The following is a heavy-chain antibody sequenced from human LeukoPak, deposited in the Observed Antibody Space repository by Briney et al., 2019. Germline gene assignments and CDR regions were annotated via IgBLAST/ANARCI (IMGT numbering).Heavy chain of an antibody. CDR1: GVSISNYY. J-gene: IGHJ4*02. Sequence: KPSETLSLTCTVSGVSISNYYWSWIRQPPGKELEWIGYFFYSGSTNYNPSLKSRVTISVDTSKNQFSLELTSVTAADTAVYYCARGICPNGVCSFHPFDFWGQGTLVTVSS. CDR3: ARGICPNGVCSFHPFDF. CDR2: FFYSGST. D-gene: IGHD2-8*01. V-gene: IGHV4-59*01.